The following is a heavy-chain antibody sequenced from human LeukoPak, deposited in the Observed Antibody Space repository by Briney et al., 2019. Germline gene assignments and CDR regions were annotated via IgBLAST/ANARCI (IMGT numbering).Heavy chain of an antibody. CDR2: INRNSGGT. CDR1: GYTFTGYY. Sequence: ASVRLSCKASGYTFTGYYMHWVRQAPGQGLEWMSWINRNSGGTNYAQKFQGRVTMTRDTSITTAYLELSSLRADDTAVYYCAREVDCSSPSCQVDYWGQGTLVTVSS. CDR3: AREVDCSSPSCQVDY. J-gene: IGHJ4*02. V-gene: IGHV1-2*02. D-gene: IGHD2-2*01.